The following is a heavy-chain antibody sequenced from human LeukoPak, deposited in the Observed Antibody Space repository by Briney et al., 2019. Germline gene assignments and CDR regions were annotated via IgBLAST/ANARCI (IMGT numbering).Heavy chain of an antibody. CDR1: GNTLRELP. J-gene: IGHJ4*02. V-gene: IGHV1-24*01. CDR2: FHPENAEI. CDR3: ATRVSDVWSGFDF. D-gene: IGHD3-3*01. Sequence: ASVKVSCKLSGNTLRELPIQWVRKAGGNGLEWMGGFHPENAEIVYAQKFQGRVTMTEDTSTNTAYMELTSLTSDDTALYYCATRVSDVWSGFDFWGEGTQVTVSS.